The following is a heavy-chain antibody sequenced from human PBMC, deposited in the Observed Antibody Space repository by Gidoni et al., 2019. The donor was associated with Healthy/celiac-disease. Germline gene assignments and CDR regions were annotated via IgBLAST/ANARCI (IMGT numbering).Heavy chain of an antibody. CDR2: INCNRASA. D-gene: IGHD5-18*01. J-gene: IGHJ3*02. CDR1: GFTFADYA. V-gene: IGHV3-9*01. CDR3: AKARGFTYGIDAFDI. Sequence: EVQLVESGGDLVQPGTSLSLSCEVSGFTFADYAMHWVRQGPGKGLGWVSGINCNRASAGYAESVEGRFTISRDNAKKSLYLQMTSLRPEDTAVYYCAKARGFTYGIDAFDIWGHGTMVTGSS.